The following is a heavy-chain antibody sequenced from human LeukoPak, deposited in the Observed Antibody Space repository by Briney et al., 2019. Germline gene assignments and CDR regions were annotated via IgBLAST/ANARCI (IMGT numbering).Heavy chain of an antibody. CDR1: GFTFSSYS. Sequence: GGSLRLSCAASGFTFSSYSMNWVRQAPGKGLEWVSYISSSSSTIYYADSVKGRFTISRDNAKNSLYLQMNSLGAEDTAVYYCARDSSARYDFWSGYHYYYGMDVWGQGTTVTVSS. J-gene: IGHJ6*02. CDR3: ARDSSARYDFWSGYHYYYGMDV. D-gene: IGHD3-3*01. CDR2: ISSSSSTI. V-gene: IGHV3-48*01.